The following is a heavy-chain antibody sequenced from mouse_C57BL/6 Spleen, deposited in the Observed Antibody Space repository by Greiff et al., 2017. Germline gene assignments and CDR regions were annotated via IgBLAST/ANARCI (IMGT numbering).Heavy chain of an antibody. D-gene: IGHD1-1*01. CDR3: ARDLLRYYAMDY. J-gene: IGHJ4*01. Sequence: QVQLQQSGAELVKPGASVKISCKASGYAFSSYWMNWVKQRPGKGLEWIGQIYPGDGDTNYTGKFKGKATLTADKSSSTAYMQLISLTSEDSAVYFCARDLLRYYAMDYWGQGTSVTVSS. CDR1: GYAFSSYW. V-gene: IGHV1-80*01. CDR2: IYPGDGDT.